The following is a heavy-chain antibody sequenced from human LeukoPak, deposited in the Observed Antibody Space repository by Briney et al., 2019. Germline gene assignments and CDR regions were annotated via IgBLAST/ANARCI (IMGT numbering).Heavy chain of an antibody. V-gene: IGHV4-59*01. J-gene: IGHJ4*02. Sequence: SETLSLTCTVSGGSISSYYWSWIRQPPGKGLEWIGYIYYSGGTNYNPSLKSRVTISVDTSKNQFSLKLSSVTAADTAVYYCARVDLYSNNWHSVDVPYYFDYWGQGTLVTVSS. CDR2: IYYSGGT. CDR3: ARVDLYSNNWHSVDVPYYFDY. CDR1: GGSISSYY. D-gene: IGHD6-13*01.